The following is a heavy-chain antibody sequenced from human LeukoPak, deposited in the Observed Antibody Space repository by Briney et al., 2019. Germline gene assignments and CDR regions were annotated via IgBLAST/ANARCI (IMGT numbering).Heavy chain of an antibody. CDR2: TYYRSKWYN. CDR3: ARTPIVVVVAASDAFDI. D-gene: IGHD2-15*01. V-gene: IGHV6-1*01. J-gene: IGHJ3*02. CDR1: GDSVSSNSAA. Sequence: SQTLSLTCAISGDSVSSNSAAWNWIRQSPSRGLEWLGRTYYRSKWYNDYAVSVKSRITINPDTSKNQFSLQLNSVTPEDTAVYYCARTPIVVVVAASDAFDIWGQGTMVTVSS.